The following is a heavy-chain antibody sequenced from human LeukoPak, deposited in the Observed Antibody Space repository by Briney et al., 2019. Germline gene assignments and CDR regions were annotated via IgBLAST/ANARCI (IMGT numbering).Heavy chain of an antibody. CDR1: GYSISSGYY. J-gene: IGHJ6*03. CDR2: IYHSGST. V-gene: IGHV4-38-2*02. Sequence: SETLSLTCTVSGYSISSGYYWGWIRQPPGKGLEWIGSIYHSGSTYYNPSLKSRVTISVDTSKNQFSLKLSSVTAADTAVYYCARDGFEKSPEKGIAAHKPYYYYMDVWGKGTTVTVSS. CDR3: ARDGFEKSPEKGIAAHKPYYYYMDV. D-gene: IGHD6-13*01.